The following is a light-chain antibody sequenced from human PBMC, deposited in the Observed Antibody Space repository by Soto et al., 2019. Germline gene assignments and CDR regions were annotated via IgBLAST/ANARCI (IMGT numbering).Light chain of an antibody. Sequence: QSVLTQPPSASGAPGQSVTISCPGTSSDVGGYNYVSWYQQRPGKAPKLMIYEVRERPSGVPDRFSGSKSGNTASLTVSGLQAEDEADYYCSSFAGGNNYVFGTGTKVTVL. CDR1: SSDVGGYNY. CDR2: EVR. J-gene: IGLJ1*01. V-gene: IGLV2-8*01. CDR3: SSFAGGNNYV.